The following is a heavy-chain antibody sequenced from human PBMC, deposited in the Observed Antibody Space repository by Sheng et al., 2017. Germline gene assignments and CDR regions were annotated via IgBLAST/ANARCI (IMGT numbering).Heavy chain of an antibody. Sequence: QVQLVQSGAEVKKPGSSVKVSCKASGGTFSSYAISWVRQAPGQGLEWMGGIIPILGIANYAQKFQGRVTITADKSTSTAYMELSSLRSEDTAVYYCARDFVYGYSYGYHYYYYMDVWGKGTTVTVSS. V-gene: IGHV1-69*04. CDR3: ARDFVYGYSYGYHYYYYMDV. J-gene: IGHJ6*03. CDR2: IIPILGIA. CDR1: GGTFSSYA. D-gene: IGHD5-18*01.